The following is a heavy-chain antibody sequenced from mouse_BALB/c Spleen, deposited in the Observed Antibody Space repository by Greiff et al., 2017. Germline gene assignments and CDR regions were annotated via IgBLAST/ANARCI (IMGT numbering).Heavy chain of an antibody. CDR3: ARSGDYDGGVAY. CDR2: IDPANGNT. Sequence: EVQLQQSGAELVKPGASVKLSCTASGFNIKDTYMHWVKQRPEQGLEWIGRIDPANGNTKYDPKFQGKATITADTSSNTAYLQLSSLTSEDTAVYYCARSGDYDGGVAYWGQGTLVTVSA. CDR1: GFNIKDTY. D-gene: IGHD2-4*01. V-gene: IGHV14-3*02. J-gene: IGHJ3*01.